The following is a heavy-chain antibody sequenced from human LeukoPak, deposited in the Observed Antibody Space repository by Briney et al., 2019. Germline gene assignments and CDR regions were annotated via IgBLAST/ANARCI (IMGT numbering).Heavy chain of an antibody. Sequence: GGSLRFSCAASGFTFSSYAMHWVRQAPGKGLEGVAVISYDGSNKYYADSVKGRFTISRDNSKNTLYLQMNSLRAEDTAVYYCARGMDVLRFLEWLGDIDYWGQGTLVTVSS. CDR3: ARGMDVLRFLEWLGDIDY. J-gene: IGHJ4*02. V-gene: IGHV3-30-3*01. CDR1: GFTFSSYA. CDR2: ISYDGSNK. D-gene: IGHD3-3*01.